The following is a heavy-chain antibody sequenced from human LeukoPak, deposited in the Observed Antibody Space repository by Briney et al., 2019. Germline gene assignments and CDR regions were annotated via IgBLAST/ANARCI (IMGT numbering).Heavy chain of an antibody. V-gene: IGHV3-23*01. CDR2: ISGSDGST. D-gene: IGHD4-17*01. J-gene: IGHJ4*02. CDR1: GFTFSSYA. Sequence: GGSLRLSCAASGFTFSSYAMSWVRQAPGKGLEWVSGISGSDGSTYYADSVKGRFTISRDNSKNTLWLQMNSLRAEDTAVYYCTKGLGYGQYFDSWGQGTLVTVSS. CDR3: TKGLGYGQYFDS.